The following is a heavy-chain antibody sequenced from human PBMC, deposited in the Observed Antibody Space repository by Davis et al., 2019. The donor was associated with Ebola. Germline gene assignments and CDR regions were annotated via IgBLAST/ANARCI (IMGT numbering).Heavy chain of an antibody. CDR2: IKSDGSTK. CDR3: ARDGEHYSDLDY. J-gene: IGHJ4*02. Sequence: GESLKISCTTSGFTFSTYALSWVRQAPGKGLVWVSRIKSDGSTKSYADSVKGRFTISRDNAKNTLYLQMDSLRAEDTAVYYCARDGEHYSDLDYWGQRTLVTVSS. D-gene: IGHD1-26*01. CDR1: GFTFSTYA. V-gene: IGHV3-74*01.